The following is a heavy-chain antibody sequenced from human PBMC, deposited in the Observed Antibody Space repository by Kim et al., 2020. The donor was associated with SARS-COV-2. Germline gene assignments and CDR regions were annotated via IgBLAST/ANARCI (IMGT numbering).Heavy chain of an antibody. D-gene: IGHD3-9*01. CDR2: IFHSGST. CDR3: GQFDEYDVLTGYYFDN. V-gene: IGHV4-39*01. J-gene: IGHJ4*02. Sequence: SETLSLTCTVSGGSITSDSFYWGWIRQPPGKRLEWIGSIFHSGSTYYNPSLKSRVTISVDTSKDQFSLKLNSVTAADTAIYYCGQFDEYDVLTGYYFDNWGQGTLVTVSS. CDR1: GGSITSDSFY.